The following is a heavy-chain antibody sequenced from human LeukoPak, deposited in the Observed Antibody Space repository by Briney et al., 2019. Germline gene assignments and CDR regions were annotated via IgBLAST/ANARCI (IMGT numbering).Heavy chain of an antibody. CDR3: ARDLGQYYDTSDNWFDP. Sequence: GGSLRLSCAASGVTFSSYGMHWGRQAPGKGLEGGAFIRYDGSNKYYADSVKGRSTISRDNSKNTLYLQMNSLRAEDTAVYYCARDLGQYYDTSDNWFDPWGQGTLVTVSS. CDR1: GVTFSSYG. D-gene: IGHD3-22*01. V-gene: IGHV3-30*02. CDR2: IRYDGSNK. J-gene: IGHJ5*02.